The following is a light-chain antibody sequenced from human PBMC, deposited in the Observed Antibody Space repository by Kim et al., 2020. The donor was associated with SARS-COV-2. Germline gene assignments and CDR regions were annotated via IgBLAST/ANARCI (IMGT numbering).Light chain of an antibody. CDR1: QSVSSN. CDR2: GAS. J-gene: IGKJ2*01. V-gene: IGKV3-15*01. Sequence: PGERATLSGRASQSVSSNLAWYQQKPGQAPRLLIYGASTRATGIPARFSGSGSGTEFTLTISSLQSEDFAVYYCQQYNNWPPSYTFGQGTKLEI. CDR3: QQYNNWPPSYT.